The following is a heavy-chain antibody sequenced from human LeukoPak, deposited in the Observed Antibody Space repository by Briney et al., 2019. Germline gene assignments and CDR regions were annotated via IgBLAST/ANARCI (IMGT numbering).Heavy chain of an antibody. CDR1: GFTFSSHG. V-gene: IGHV3-23*01. CDR3: ANRMNWFDP. CDR2: ISTSGDGT. Sequence: GGSLRLSCAASGFTFSSHGMSWVRQTPGKGLEWVSSISTSGDGTVYADSVKGRVTISRDNSKNTLYLQMNSLRAEDTAVYYCANRMNWFDPWGQGTLVTVSS. J-gene: IGHJ5*02.